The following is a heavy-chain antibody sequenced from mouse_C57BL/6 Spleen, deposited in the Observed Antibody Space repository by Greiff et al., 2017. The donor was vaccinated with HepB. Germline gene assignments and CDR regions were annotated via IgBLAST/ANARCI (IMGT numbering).Heavy chain of an antibody. V-gene: IGHV1-81*01. J-gene: IGHJ4*01. CDR2: IYPRSGNT. CDR3: ARGYDGAMDY. D-gene: IGHD2-2*01. Sequence: QVQLQQSGAELARPGASVKLSCKASGYTFTSYGISWVKQRTGQGLEWIGEIYPRSGNTYYNEKFKGKATLTADKSSSTAYMELRSLTSEESAVYFCARGYDGAMDYWGQGTSVTVSS. CDR1: GYTFTSYG.